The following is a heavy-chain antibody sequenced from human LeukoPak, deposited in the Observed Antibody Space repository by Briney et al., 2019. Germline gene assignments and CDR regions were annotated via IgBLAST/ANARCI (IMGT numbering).Heavy chain of an antibody. J-gene: IGHJ4*02. CDR1: GFTFSSNW. Sequence: GGSLRLSCATSGFTFSSNWMSWVRHVPGRGLDWVANIKPDGSAEYYAASVKGRFTVSRDNAENSLYLQMNSLRVEDTAVYYCARTLHGDLLNDYWGQGTLVTVSS. CDR3: ARTLHGDLLNDY. CDR2: IKPDGSAE. D-gene: IGHD3-10*01. V-gene: IGHV3-7*03.